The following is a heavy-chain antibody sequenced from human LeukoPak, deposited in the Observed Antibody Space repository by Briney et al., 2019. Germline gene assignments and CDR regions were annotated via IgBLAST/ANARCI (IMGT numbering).Heavy chain of an antibody. Sequence: AGGSLRLSCAASGFTFSSYEMNWVRQAPGEGLEWVSYISSSGSTIYYADSVKGRFTISRDNAKNSLYLQMNSLRAEDTAVYYCARRGRWYSSIPLDYWGQGTLVTVSS. J-gene: IGHJ4*02. V-gene: IGHV3-48*03. D-gene: IGHD6-13*01. CDR3: ARRGRWYSSIPLDY. CDR1: GFTFSSYE. CDR2: ISSSGSTI.